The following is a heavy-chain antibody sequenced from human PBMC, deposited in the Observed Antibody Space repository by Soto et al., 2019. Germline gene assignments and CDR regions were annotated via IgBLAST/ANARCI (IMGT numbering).Heavy chain of an antibody. D-gene: IGHD3-3*01. Sequence: EVLLVESGGGLVQPGGSLRLSCAASGFTVTSSYMSWVRQAPGKGLECVLLVYSNGATYYADSVKGRFTISRDTFRNTLDLQMNSLRAEDTAVYYCARDSRLRSVGDYWGQGTLVTVSS. V-gene: IGHV3-66*01. J-gene: IGHJ4*02. CDR1: GFTVTSSY. CDR3: ARDSRLRSVGDY. CDR2: VYSNGAT.